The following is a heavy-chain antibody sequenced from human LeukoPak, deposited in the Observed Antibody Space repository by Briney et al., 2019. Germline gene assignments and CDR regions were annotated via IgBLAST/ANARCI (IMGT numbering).Heavy chain of an antibody. D-gene: IGHD6-13*01. CDR3: AKGRRGIAAFFDY. J-gene: IGHJ4*02. CDR2: IWHDGNNK. CDR1: GFAFSTQG. V-gene: IGHV3-33*06. Sequence: PGRSLRLSCATSGFAFSTQGMHWVRQAPGKGLEWVAAIWHDGNNKYYVDSVKGRFTISRDNSKNTVYLQMNSLRVEDTAVYYCAKGRRGIAAFFDYWGQGTLVTVSS.